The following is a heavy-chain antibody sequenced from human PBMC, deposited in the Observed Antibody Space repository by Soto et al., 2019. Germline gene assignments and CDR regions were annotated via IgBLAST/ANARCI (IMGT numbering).Heavy chain of an antibody. CDR2: ISGSGGST. CDR3: AKPNYYDSSGYPDY. CDR1: GFTFSSYA. D-gene: IGHD3-22*01. J-gene: IGHJ4*02. V-gene: IGHV3-23*01. Sequence: GGSLRLSCAASGFTFSSYAMSWVRQAPGKGLEWVSAISGSGGSTYYADSVKGRFTISRDNSKNTLYLQMNSLRAEDTAVYYCAKPNYYDSSGYPDYWGQGTLVTVSS.